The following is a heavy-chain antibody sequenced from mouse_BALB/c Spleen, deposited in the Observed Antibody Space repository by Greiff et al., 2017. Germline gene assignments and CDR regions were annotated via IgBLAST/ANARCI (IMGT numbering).Heavy chain of an antibody. V-gene: IGHV1-63*02. CDR2: IYPGGGYT. CDR1: GYTFTNYW. D-gene: IGHD1-1*02. J-gene: IGHJ4*01. Sequence: QVQLQQSGAELVRPGTSVKISCKASGYTFTNYWLGWVKQRPGHGLEWIGDIYPGGGYTNYNEKFKGKATLTADTSSSTAYMQLSSLTSEDSAVYFCATYGGAMDYWGQGTSVTVSS. CDR3: ATYGGAMDY.